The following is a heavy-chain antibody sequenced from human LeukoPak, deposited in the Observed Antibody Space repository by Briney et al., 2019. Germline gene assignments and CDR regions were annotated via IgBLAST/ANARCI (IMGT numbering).Heavy chain of an antibody. CDR1: GYSFTSYW. CDR2: IYPGDSDT. Sequence: GESLKISCKGSGYSFTSYWIGWVRQMPGQGLEWMGIIYPGDSDTRYSPSFQGQVTISADKSISTAYLQWSSLKASDTAMYYCAMGCSSTSCTDAFDIWGQGTMVTVSS. J-gene: IGHJ3*02. CDR3: AMGCSSTSCTDAFDI. D-gene: IGHD2-2*01. V-gene: IGHV5-51*01.